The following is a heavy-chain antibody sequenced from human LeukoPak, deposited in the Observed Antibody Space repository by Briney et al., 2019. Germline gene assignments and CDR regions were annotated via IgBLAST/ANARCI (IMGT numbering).Heavy chain of an antibody. J-gene: IGHJ4*02. CDR1: GFTFSSYA. CDR3: ARGPAYCGGDCFYDYYFDY. D-gene: IGHD2-21*02. CDR2: ISYDGSNK. Sequence: GGSLRLSCAASGFTFSSYAMHWVRQAPGKGLEWVAVISYDGSNKYYADSVKGRFTISRDNSKYTLYLQMNSLRAEDTAVYYCARGPAYCGGDCFYDYYFDYWGQGTLVTVSS. V-gene: IGHV3-30-3*01.